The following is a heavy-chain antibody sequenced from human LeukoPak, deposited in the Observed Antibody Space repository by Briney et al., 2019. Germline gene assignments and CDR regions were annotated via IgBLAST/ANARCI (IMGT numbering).Heavy chain of an antibody. D-gene: IGHD2-15*01. CDR1: GFTFSSYA. CDR2: ISGSGTST. Sequence: GGSLRLSCAASGFTFSSYAMSWVRQAPGKGLEWVSTISGSGTSTYYADSVKGRFTISRDNSKNTLYLQMNSLRADDTAVYYCAKPCCSGGSCSSYYYGMDVWGQGTTVTVSS. V-gene: IGHV3-23*01. CDR3: AKPCCSGGSCSSYYYGMDV. J-gene: IGHJ6*02.